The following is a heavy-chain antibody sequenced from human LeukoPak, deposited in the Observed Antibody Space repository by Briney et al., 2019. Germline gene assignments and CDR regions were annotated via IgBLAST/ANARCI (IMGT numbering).Heavy chain of an antibody. CDR3: ARVGITMVRGVSWYYGMDV. J-gene: IGHJ6*02. D-gene: IGHD3-10*01. Sequence: PSETLSLTCAVYGGSFSGYYWSWIRQPPGKGLEWIGEIYHSGSTNYNPSLKSRVTISVDTSKNQFSLKLSSVTAADTAVYYCARVGITMVRGVSWYYGMDVWGQGTTVTVSS. V-gene: IGHV4-34*01. CDR1: GGSFSGYY. CDR2: IYHSGST.